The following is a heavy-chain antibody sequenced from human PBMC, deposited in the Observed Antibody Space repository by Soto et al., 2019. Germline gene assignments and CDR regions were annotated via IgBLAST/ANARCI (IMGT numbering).Heavy chain of an antibody. CDR3: VKCDGSASYCFYFGS. CDR2: ISYDGSNK. D-gene: IGHD3-10*01. Sequence: PGGSLRLSCAPSGFTFSGYAMHWVRQAPGKGLEWVAVISYDGSNKYYTDSMKGRFTISRDNSKNTLYLQMDSLRAEDTAVYYCVKCDGSASYCFYFGSWGQGTLVTVAS. J-gene: IGHJ4*02. V-gene: IGHV3-30-3*02. CDR1: GFTFSGYA.